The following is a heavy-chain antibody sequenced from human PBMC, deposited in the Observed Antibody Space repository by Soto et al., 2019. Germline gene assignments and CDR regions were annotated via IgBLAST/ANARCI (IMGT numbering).Heavy chain of an antibody. CDR2: INEDGSEK. CDR1: GFTFSNYW. J-gene: IGHJ4*02. V-gene: IGHV3-7*01. Sequence: EVQLVESGGGLVQPGGSLRLSCAASGFTFSNYWMNWVRQAPGKGLEWVANINEDGSEKYYVDSAKGRFTISRDNAKNSLSLQMSSLRAEDTAVYYCARDLFDYWGQGTPVTVSS. CDR3: ARDLFDY.